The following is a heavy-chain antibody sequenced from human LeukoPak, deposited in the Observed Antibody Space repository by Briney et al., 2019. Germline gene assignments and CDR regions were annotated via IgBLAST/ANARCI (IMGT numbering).Heavy chain of an antibody. V-gene: IGHV3-23*01. J-gene: IGHJ4*02. D-gene: IGHD6-19*01. CDR2: ISGSGGST. CDR3: AKDEGESHSSGWPFDY. Sequence: GGSLRLSCAASGFTFSSYAMSWVRQAPGKGLEWVSAISGSGGSTYYADSVKGRFTISRDNSKNTLYLQMNSLRAEDTAVYYCAKDEGESHSSGWPFDYWGQGTLVTVSS. CDR1: GFTFSSYA.